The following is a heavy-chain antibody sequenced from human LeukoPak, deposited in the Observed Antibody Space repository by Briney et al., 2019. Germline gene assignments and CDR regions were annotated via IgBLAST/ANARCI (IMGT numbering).Heavy chain of an antibody. CDR3: AREGYYGSGLYYYYYMDV. J-gene: IGHJ6*03. Sequence: PGGSLRLSYAASGFTLSSYSMNWVRQAPGKGLEWVSYITSSSSTMYYADSVKGRFTISRDNAKNSLYLQMNSLRAEDTAVYYCAREGYYGSGLYYYYYMDVWGKGTTVTVSS. V-gene: IGHV3-48*01. CDR1: GFTLSSYS. D-gene: IGHD3-10*01. CDR2: ITSSSSTM.